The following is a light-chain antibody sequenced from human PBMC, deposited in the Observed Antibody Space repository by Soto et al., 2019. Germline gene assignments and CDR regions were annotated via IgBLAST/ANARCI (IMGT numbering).Light chain of an antibody. J-gene: IGKJ4*01. Sequence: DIQLTQSPSFLSASVGDRVTITCRASQGISSYLAWYQQKPGKAPKLLIYAASTLQSGVPSRFSGSGSGTESTLTISILHPEDFANYYCQQLNSYPLTFGGGTKVEIK. V-gene: IGKV1-9*01. CDR3: QQLNSYPLT. CDR2: AAS. CDR1: QGISSY.